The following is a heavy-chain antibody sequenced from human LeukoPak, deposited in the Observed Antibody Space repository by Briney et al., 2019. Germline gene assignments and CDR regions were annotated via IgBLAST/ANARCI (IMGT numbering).Heavy chain of an antibody. CDR1: GGSISSGGYY. J-gene: IGHJ4*02. CDR2: IYYSGST. CDR3: ARGRPGVFDY. Sequence: LSETLSLTCTVSGGSISSGGYYWSWIRRHPGKGLEWIGYIYYSGSTYYNPSLKSRVTISVDTSKNQFSLKLSSVTAADTAVDFCARGRPGVFDYWGQGTLVTVSS. V-gene: IGHV4-31*03.